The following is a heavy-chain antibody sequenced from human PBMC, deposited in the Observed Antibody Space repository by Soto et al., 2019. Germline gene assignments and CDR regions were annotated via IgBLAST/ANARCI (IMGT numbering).Heavy chain of an antibody. CDR2: INPNSGGT. V-gene: IGHV1-2*04. Sequence: ASVKVSCKASGYTFTGYYMHWVGQAPGQGLEWMGWINPNSGGTNYAQKFQGWVTMTRDTSISTAYMELSRLRSDDTAVYYCALLYYYDSSGYPNYDYWGQGTLVTVSS. CDR3: ALLYYYDSSGYPNYDY. D-gene: IGHD3-22*01. CDR1: GYTFTGYY. J-gene: IGHJ4*02.